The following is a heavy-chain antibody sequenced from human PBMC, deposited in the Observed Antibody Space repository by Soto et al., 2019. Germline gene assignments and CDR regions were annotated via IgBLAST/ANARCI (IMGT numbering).Heavy chain of an antibody. Sequence: QVQLQESGPGLVKASETLSLTCTVSGGSINDFYWSWIRQPPGKGLEWIGYIYYSGSTDYNPSLKGRVTISVATSKNQFSLKLRSVTAADTAVYYCARVGGVAARTFDYWGQGTLVTVSS. CDR2: IYYSGST. CDR1: GGSINDFY. V-gene: IGHV4-59*01. CDR3: ARVGGVAARTFDY. J-gene: IGHJ4*02. D-gene: IGHD6-6*01.